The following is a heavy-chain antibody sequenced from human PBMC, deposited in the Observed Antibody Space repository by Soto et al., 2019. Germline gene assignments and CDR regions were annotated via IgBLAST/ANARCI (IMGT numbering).Heavy chain of an antibody. CDR3: ARLRPFVVTRNYFDY. CDR2: IYYSGST. D-gene: IGHD2-21*01. Sequence: SETLSLTCTVSGGSISSSSYYWGWIRQPPGKGLEWIGSIYYSGSTYYNPSLKSRVTISVDTSKNQFSLKRSSVTAADTAVYYCARLRPFVVTRNYFDYWGQGTLVTVSS. J-gene: IGHJ4*02. CDR1: GGSISSSSYY. V-gene: IGHV4-39*01.